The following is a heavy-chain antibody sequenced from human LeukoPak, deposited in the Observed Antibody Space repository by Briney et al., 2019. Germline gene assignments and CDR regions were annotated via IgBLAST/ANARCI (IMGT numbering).Heavy chain of an antibody. J-gene: IGHJ4*02. CDR2: IIPILGIA. D-gene: IGHD3-22*01. Sequence: ASVKVSCKASGGTFSSYAISWVRQAPGQGLEWMGRIIPILGIANYAQKFQGRVTITADKSTSTAYMELSSLRSEDTAVYYCARDWYYDSSGYLDYWGQGTLVTVSS. CDR1: GGTFSSYA. V-gene: IGHV1-69*04. CDR3: ARDWYYDSSGYLDY.